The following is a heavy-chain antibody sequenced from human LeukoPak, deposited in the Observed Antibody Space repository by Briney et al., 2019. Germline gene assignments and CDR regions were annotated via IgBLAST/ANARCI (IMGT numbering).Heavy chain of an antibody. CDR1: GFTFSTFA. CDR2: IWSDGSNQ. V-gene: IGHV3-33*06. J-gene: IGHJ4*01. Sequence: GGSLRLSCAASGFTFSTFAMHWVRQAPGKGLEWVAVIWSDGSNQYYADSVRGRFTISRDNSKNTLYLQMNSLRAEDTALYYCAKDPSTGVVYWGQGTLVTVSS. CDR3: AKDPSTGVVY.